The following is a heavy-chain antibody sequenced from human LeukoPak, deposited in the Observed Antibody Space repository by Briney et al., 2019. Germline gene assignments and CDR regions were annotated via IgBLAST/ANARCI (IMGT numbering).Heavy chain of an antibody. CDR3: ARDYGGNSRGGGAPADAFDI. CDR2: TYYRSKWYN. J-gene: IGHJ3*02. D-gene: IGHD4-23*01. V-gene: IGHV6-1*01. CDR1: GDSVSSNSAA. Sequence: SQTLSLTCAISGDSVSSNSAAWNWIRQSPSRGLEWLGRTYYRSKWYNDCAVSVKSRITINPDTSKNQFSLQLNSVTPEDTAVYYCARDYGGNSRGGGAPADAFDIWGQGTMVTVSS.